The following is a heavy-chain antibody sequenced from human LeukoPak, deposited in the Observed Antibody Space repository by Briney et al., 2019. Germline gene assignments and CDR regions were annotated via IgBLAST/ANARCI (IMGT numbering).Heavy chain of an antibody. CDR1: GYSFTSYW. CDR3: ASSSGSSYDAFDI. J-gene: IGHJ3*02. CDR2: IYPGDSDT. Sequence: GESLKISCKGSGYSFTSYWIGWVRQMPGKGLEWMGIIYPGDSDTRYSSSFQGQVTISADKSISTAYLQWSSLKASDTAMYYCASSSGSSYDAFDIWGQGTMVTVSS. V-gene: IGHV5-51*01. D-gene: IGHD1-26*01.